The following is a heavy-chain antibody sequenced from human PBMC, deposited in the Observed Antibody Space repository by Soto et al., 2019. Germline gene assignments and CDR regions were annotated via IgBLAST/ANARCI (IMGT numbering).Heavy chain of an antibody. Sequence: TLSLTCPVSGGSISSGGYYWSWIRQHPGKGLEWIGYIYYSGSTYYNPSLKSRVTISVDTSKNQFSLKLSSVTAADTAVYYCARMGSGYYYAAFDIWGQGTMVTV. J-gene: IGHJ3*02. CDR1: GGSISSGGYY. V-gene: IGHV4-31*03. D-gene: IGHD3-22*01. CDR2: IYYSGST. CDR3: ARMGSGYYYAAFDI.